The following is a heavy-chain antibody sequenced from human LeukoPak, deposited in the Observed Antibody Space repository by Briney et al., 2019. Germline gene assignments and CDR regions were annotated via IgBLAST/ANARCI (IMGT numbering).Heavy chain of an antibody. V-gene: IGHV3-23*01. Sequence: GGSLRLSCAASGFSFSTYAMSWVRQAPGKGLEWVSHFCGSGGTIYYADSVKGGLTISRDNSKNTLYLQMTSLRAEDTAVYYCAKSDCGGDCHLLDYWGQGTLVTVSS. D-gene: IGHD2-21*02. CDR2: FCGSGGTI. J-gene: IGHJ4*02. CDR3: AKSDCGGDCHLLDY. CDR1: GFSFSTYA.